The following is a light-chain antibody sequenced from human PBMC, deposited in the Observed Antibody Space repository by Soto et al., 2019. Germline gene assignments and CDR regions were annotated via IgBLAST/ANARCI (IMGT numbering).Light chain of an antibody. CDR1: SSDVGGYDH. V-gene: IGLV2-8*01. CDR3: SSDAGNYNYV. Sequence: QSVLTQPPSASGSPGQSLTIPCTGTSSDVGGYDHVSWYQEHPGKAPKLMIYEVTKRPAGVPDRFSGSKSGNTASLTVSGLQAEDEADYYCSSDAGNYNYVFGTGTKVTVL. J-gene: IGLJ1*01. CDR2: EVT.